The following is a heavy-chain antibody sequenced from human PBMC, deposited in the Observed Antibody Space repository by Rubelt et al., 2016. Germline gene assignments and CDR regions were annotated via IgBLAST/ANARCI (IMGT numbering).Heavy chain of an antibody. D-gene: IGHD5-18*01. CDR1: GFTFSSYA. Sequence: EVQLLESGGGLVQPGGSLRLSCAASGFTFSSYAMSWVRQAPGKGLEWVSAISGSGGSTYYADSVKGRFTISRDNSKNTLYLQMNSLRAGEWAGYYCAKDRRGGYSYGWPIDYWGKGTLVTVSS. V-gene: IGHV3-23*01. J-gene: IGHJ4*02. CDR3: AKDRRGGYSYGWPIDY. CDR2: ISGSGGST.